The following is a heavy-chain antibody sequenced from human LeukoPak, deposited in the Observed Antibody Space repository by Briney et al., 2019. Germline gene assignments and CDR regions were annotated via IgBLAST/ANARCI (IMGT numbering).Heavy chain of an antibody. CDR3: ARDADYYDSSGYHPLDYFDY. CDR1: GFTFSSYS. Sequence: GGSLRLSCAASGFTFSSYSMNWVRQAPGKGLEWVSSISSSSSYIYYADSVKGRFTISRDNAKNSLYLQMNSLRAEDTAVYYCARDADYYDSSGYHPLDYFDYWGQGTLVTVSS. J-gene: IGHJ4*02. V-gene: IGHV3-21*01. D-gene: IGHD3-22*01. CDR2: ISSSSSYI.